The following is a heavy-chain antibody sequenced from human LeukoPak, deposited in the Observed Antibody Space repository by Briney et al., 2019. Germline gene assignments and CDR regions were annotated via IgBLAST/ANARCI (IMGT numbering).Heavy chain of an antibody. CDR3: ARDKGSSYGYCSGGSCYIDP. CDR1: GGSISSSSYY. Sequence: SETLSLTCTVSGGSISSSSYYWGWIRQPPGKGLEWIGSIYYSGSTYYNPSLKSRVTISVDTSKNQFSLKLSSVTAADTAVYYCARDKGSSYGYCSGGSCYIDPWGQGTLVTVSS. V-gene: IGHV4-39*07. CDR2: IYYSGST. D-gene: IGHD2-15*01. J-gene: IGHJ5*02.